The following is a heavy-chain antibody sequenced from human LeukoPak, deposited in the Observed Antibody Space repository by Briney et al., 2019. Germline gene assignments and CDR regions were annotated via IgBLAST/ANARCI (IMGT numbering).Heavy chain of an antibody. D-gene: IGHD3-10*01. V-gene: IGHV3-30*04. CDR3: VLLSLTPG. J-gene: IGHJ4*02. CDR1: GFTFSRYG. CDR2: ISYDGSNK. Sequence: GGSLRLSCAASGFTFSRYGMHWVRQAPGKGLEWVTAISYDGSNKYYADSVKGRFTISRDNSKNTLYVQMNSLRAEDTAVYYCVLLSLTPGWGQGTLVTVSS.